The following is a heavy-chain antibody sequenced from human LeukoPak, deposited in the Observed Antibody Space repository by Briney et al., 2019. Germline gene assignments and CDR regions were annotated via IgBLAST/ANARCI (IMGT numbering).Heavy chain of an antibody. CDR2: VYYTGGT. CDR1: GGSISGYY. J-gene: IGHJ6*03. Sequence: SETLSLTCTVSGGSISGYYWSWIRQPPGKGLEWIGYVYYTGGTNYSPSLRSRLTMSFDTSKNQFSLKLSSVTAADTAVYYCAREDSAWSHHDYYYYMDVWGKGTTVTVSS. CDR3: AREDSAWSHHDYYYYMDV. V-gene: IGHV4-59*12. D-gene: IGHD6-19*01.